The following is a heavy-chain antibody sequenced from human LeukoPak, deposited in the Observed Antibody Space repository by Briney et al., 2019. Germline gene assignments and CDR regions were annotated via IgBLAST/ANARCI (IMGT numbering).Heavy chain of an antibody. D-gene: IGHD3-10*01. Sequence: PGGSLRLSCTASGFTFSTYAMTWVRQAPGKGLEWVSVISHGGDSAWYADSVKGRFTISRDNSKSTLFLQMNSLRADDTAIYYCAKGRCGWHEVRDYWGQGILVTVSS. CDR2: ISHGGDSA. V-gene: IGHV3-23*01. CDR1: GFTFSTYA. CDR3: AKGRCGWHEVRDY. J-gene: IGHJ4*02.